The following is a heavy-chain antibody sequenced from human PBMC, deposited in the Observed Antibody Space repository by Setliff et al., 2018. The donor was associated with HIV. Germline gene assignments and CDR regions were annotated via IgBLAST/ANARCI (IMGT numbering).Heavy chain of an antibody. D-gene: IGHD2-8*01. J-gene: IGHJ3*02. CDR3: ASKVYCTNGVCLDAFDI. CDR1: GYTFTAYY. Sequence: ASVKVSCKASGYTFTAYYMHWVRQAPGQGLEWMGRINPNSGGTNYAQKFQGRVTMTRDTSISTAYMELSRLRSDDTAVYHCASKVYCTNGVCLDAFDIWGQGTMVTV. V-gene: IGHV1-2*06. CDR2: INPNSGGT.